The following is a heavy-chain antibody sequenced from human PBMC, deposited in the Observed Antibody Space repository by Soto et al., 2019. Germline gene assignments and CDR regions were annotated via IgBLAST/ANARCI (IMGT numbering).Heavy chain of an antibody. CDR1: GYTFTSYG. Sequence: ASVKVSCKASGYTFTSYGISWVRQAPGQGIERMGWISAYNGNTNYAQKLQGRVTMTTDTSTSTAYMELRSLISDDTAVYYCARDEGDYEIHYFDYWGQGTLVTVSS. CDR2: ISAYNGNT. V-gene: IGHV1-18*01. CDR3: ARDEGDYEIHYFDY. J-gene: IGHJ4*02. D-gene: IGHD4-17*01.